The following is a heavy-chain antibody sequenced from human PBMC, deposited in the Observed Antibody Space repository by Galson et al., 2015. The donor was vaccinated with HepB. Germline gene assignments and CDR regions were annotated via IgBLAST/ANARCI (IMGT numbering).Heavy chain of an antibody. J-gene: IGHJ5*02. CDR2: IYWNDDK. CDR1: GFSLSTSGVG. Sequence: PALVKPTQTLTLTCTFSGFSLSTSGVGVGWIRQPPGKALEWLALIYWNDDKRYSPSLKSRLTITKDTSKNQVVLTMTNMDPVDTATYYCAHRGISDDYVWGSYRYHWFDPWGQGTLVTVSS. V-gene: IGHV2-5*01. CDR3: AHRGISDDYVWGSYRYHWFDP. D-gene: IGHD3-16*02.